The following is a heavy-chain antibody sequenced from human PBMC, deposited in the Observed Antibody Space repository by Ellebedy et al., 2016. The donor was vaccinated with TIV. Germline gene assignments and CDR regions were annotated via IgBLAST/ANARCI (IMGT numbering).Heavy chain of an antibody. Sequence: SVKVSXXASGGTFSSYAISWVRQAPGQGLEWMGGIIPIFGTANYAQKFQGRVTITADKSTSTAYMELSSLRSEDTAVYYCARGGSLVVEDAFDIWGQGTMVTVSS. CDR1: GGTFSSYA. V-gene: IGHV1-69*06. D-gene: IGHD3-22*01. CDR3: ARGGSLVVEDAFDI. CDR2: IIPIFGTA. J-gene: IGHJ3*02.